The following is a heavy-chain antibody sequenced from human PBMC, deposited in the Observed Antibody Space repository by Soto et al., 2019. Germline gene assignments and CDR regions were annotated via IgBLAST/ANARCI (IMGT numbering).Heavy chain of an antibody. CDR2: IYYSGST. CDR1: GGSISSYY. CDR3: ARNVISRSTSCYACPPNWFDP. Sequence: PSETLSLTCTVSGGSISSYYWSWIRQPPGKGLEWIGYIYYSGSTNYNPSLKSRVTISVDTSKNQFSLKLSSVTAADTAVYYCARNVISRSTSCYACPPNWFDPWGQGTLVTVSS. D-gene: IGHD2-2*01. V-gene: IGHV4-59*01. J-gene: IGHJ5*02.